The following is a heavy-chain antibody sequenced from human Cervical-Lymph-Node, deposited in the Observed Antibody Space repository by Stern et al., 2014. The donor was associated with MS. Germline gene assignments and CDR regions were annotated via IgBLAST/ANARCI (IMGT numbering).Heavy chain of an antibody. D-gene: IGHD3-22*01. V-gene: IGHV3-21*01. Sequence: EVQLVESGGGLVKPGGSLRLSCAASGFTFSSYSMNWVRQAPGKGLEWVSSISSSSSYIYYADSVKGRFTISRGNAKNSLYLQMNSLRAEDTAVYYCARYQYYYDSSGFDYWGQGTLVTVSS. J-gene: IGHJ4*02. CDR1: GFTFSSYS. CDR2: ISSSSSYI. CDR3: ARYQYYYDSSGFDY.